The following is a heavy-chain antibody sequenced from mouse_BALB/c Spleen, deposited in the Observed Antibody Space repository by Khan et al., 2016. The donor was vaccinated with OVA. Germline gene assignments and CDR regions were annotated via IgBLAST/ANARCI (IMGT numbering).Heavy chain of an antibody. CDR2: ISYSGRT. Sequence: EVQLQESGPGLVKPSPSLYLSCTVTGYSITSDYVWNWKRQLPGNILGWMGYISYSGRTRYTPYIQSRISITGDTSKNTAFLQLDSVATEDTATYYCARERAYWGQGTLVSVSA. J-gene: IGHJ3*01. CDR1: GYSITSDYV. CDR3: ARERAY. V-gene: IGHV3-2*02.